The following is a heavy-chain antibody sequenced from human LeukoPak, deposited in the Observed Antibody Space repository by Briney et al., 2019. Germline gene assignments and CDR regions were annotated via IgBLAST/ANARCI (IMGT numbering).Heavy chain of an antibody. CDR2: INPSGGST. CDR1: GYTFTSYY. CDR3: ARASSVRGGSYHRATSYFDY. J-gene: IGHJ4*02. D-gene: IGHD2-15*01. V-gene: IGHV1-46*01. Sequence: GASVKVSCKASGYTFTSYYMHWVRQAPGQGLEWMGIINPSGGSTIYAQKFQGRVTMTRDTSTSTVYMELSSLRSEDTAVYYCARASSVRGGSYHRATSYFDYWGQGTLVTVSS.